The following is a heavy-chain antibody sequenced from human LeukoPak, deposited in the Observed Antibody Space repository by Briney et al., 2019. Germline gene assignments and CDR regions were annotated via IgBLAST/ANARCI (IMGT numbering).Heavy chain of an antibody. CDR2: INPNSGDT. CDR3: ARDGVFRFEVGDVYYYYMDV. V-gene: IGHV1-2*02. D-gene: IGHD2-21*02. Sequence: ASVKVSCKASGYTFTAYLFHWVRQAPGQGLEWMGWINPNSGDTKYAQKFQGRVTMTRDTSNNTVYMDLTRLIFDDTAMYYCARDGVFRFEVGDVYYYYMDVWGKGTTVIISS. J-gene: IGHJ6*03. CDR1: GYTFTAYL.